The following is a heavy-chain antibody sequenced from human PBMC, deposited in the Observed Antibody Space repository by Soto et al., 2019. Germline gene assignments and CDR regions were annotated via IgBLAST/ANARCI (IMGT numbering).Heavy chain of an antibody. Sequence: EVQLVESGGGLVQPGGSLKLSCAASGFSFSGSDMHWGRQASGKGLEWVGRIRSKGNSYATAYAASVKGRFTITRDDSKNTAYVQMNSLKTEDTAVYSGTRQRPRDGYNWGFDYWGQGTLVTVSS. J-gene: IGHJ4*02. CDR2: IRSKGNSYAT. D-gene: IGHD1-20*01. V-gene: IGHV3-73*02. CDR3: TRQRPRDGYNWGFDY. CDR1: GFSFSGSD.